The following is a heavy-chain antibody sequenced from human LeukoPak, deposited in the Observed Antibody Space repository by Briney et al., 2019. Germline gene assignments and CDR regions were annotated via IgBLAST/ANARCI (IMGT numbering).Heavy chain of an antibody. CDR3: ARAYHTTNLVDP. V-gene: IGHV4-34*01. D-gene: IGHD2/OR15-2a*01. CDR1: GGSFSGYY. CDR2: INHSGST. Sequence: PSETLSLTCAVYGGSFSGYYWSWIRQPPGKGLEWIGEINHSGSTNYNPSLKSRVTISVDRSKNQFSLKLSSVTAADTAVYYCARAYHTTNLVDPWGQGTLVTVSS. J-gene: IGHJ5*02.